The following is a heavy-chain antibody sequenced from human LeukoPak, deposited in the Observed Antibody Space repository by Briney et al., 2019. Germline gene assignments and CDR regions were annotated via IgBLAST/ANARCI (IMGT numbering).Heavy chain of an antibody. Sequence: GRSLRLSCAASGFTFSTYGMHWVRQAPGKGLEGVAVIWSDGSNKYYADSVKGRFTISRDNSKNTLYLQMNSLRAEDTAVYYCARRRYSVYDFDYWGQGTLVTVSS. V-gene: IGHV3-33*01. D-gene: IGHD5/OR15-5a*01. J-gene: IGHJ4*02. CDR1: GFTFSTYG. CDR3: ARRRYSVYDFDY. CDR2: IWSDGSNK.